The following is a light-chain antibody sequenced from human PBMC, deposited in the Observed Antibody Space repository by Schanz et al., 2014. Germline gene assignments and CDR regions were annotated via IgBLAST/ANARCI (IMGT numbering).Light chain of an antibody. J-gene: IGKJ1*01. Sequence: EIVLTQSPDTLSLSPGERATLSCRASQSVDKSLAWYQQKPGQAPRLLIYGASSRATGIPDRFSGSGSGTDFTLTISRLEPEDFAVYYCQRYGSSPWTFGQGTKVEI. CDR3: QRYGSSPWT. CDR2: GAS. CDR1: QSVDKS. V-gene: IGKV3-20*01.